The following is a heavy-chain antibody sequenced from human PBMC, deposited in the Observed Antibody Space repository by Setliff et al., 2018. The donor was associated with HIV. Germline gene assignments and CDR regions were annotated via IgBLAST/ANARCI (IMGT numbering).Heavy chain of an antibody. Sequence: SETLSLTCTGGFTSSGGYYWSWIRQHPGKGLEWIGYIYYSGSTYYNPSLKSRVTISVDTSKNQFSLKLSSVTAADTAVYYCAAIAAAGRGVVDSYYYYMDVWGKGTTVTVSS. D-gene: IGHD6-13*01. V-gene: IGHV4-31*03. CDR2: IYYSGST. CDR3: AAIAAAGRGVVDSYYYYMDV. CDR1: GFTSSGGYY. J-gene: IGHJ6*03.